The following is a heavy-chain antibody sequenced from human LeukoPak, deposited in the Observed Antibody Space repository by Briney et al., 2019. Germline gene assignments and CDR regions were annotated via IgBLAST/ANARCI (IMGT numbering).Heavy chain of an antibody. CDR2: MTQEGSEK. D-gene: IGHD3-10*01. V-gene: IGHV3-7*01. J-gene: IGHJ6*02. CDR1: GFSFTNFG. CDR3: ARDRGAYRGYYYGMDV. Sequence: PGGSLRLSCAGSGFSFTNFGMNWVRQAPGKGMERVANMTQEGSEKSYVDSVKGRFTISRDNANNILYLQMTGLRGEDTAVYYCARDRGAYRGYYYGMDVWGPGTMVTVSS.